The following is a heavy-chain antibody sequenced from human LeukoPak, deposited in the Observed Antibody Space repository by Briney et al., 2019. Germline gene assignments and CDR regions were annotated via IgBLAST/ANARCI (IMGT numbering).Heavy chain of an antibody. D-gene: IGHD6-19*01. CDR1: GYSITSGYY. CDR3: AKGTSSGWYYFDY. Sequence: PSETLSLTCIVSGYSITSGYYWGWIRQPPGMGLEWIGSIYHSGDTYYNPSLKSRVTISVDTSKNQFSLKLDSVTAADTAVYYCAKGTSSGWYYFDYWGQGTLVTVSS. J-gene: IGHJ4*02. CDR2: IYHSGDT. V-gene: IGHV4-38-2*02.